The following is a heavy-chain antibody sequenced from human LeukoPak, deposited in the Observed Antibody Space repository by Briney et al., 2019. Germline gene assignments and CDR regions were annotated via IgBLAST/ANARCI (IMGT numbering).Heavy chain of an antibody. J-gene: IGHJ3*02. Sequence: GGSLRLSCAASGFTFDDYAMHWARQAPGKGLEWVSGISWNSGSIGYADSVKGRFTISRDNAKNSLYLQMNSLRAEDTALYYCAKDMRGYLSWDAFDIWGQGTMVTVSS. CDR1: GFTFDDYA. V-gene: IGHV3-9*01. D-gene: IGHD3-16*02. CDR2: ISWNSGSI. CDR3: AKDMRGYLSWDAFDI.